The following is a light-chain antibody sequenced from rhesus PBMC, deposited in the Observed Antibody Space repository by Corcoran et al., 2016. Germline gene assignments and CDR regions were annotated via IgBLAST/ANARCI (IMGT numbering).Light chain of an antibody. V-gene: IGKV2-73*01. CDR1: QSLLHSNGNTY. Sequence: DIVMTQTPLSLPVTPGEPASISCRSSQSLLHSNGNTYLHWYLQKPGQPPRLLLDSVSNQFSGVPDRFSGSGSGTDVTLKISRVEAEDVGVYYCMQALQTPLSFGGGTKVELK. CDR3: MQALQTPLS. CDR2: SVS. J-gene: IGKJ4*01.